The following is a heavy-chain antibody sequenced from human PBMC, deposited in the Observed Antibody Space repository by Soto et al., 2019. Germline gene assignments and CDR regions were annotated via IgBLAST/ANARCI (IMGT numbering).Heavy chain of an antibody. CDR3: ARIGSGVWFGELNILTPCLYYYYGMDV. V-gene: IGHV1-69*13. CDR2: IIPIFGTA. CDR1: GGTFSSYA. Sequence: ASVKVSCKASGGTFSSYAISWVRQAPGQGLEWMGGIIPIFGTANYAQKFQGRVTITADESTSTAYMELSSLRSEETAVYYCARIGSGVWFGELNILTPCLYYYYGMDVWGQGTTVTVSS. J-gene: IGHJ6*02. D-gene: IGHD3-10*01.